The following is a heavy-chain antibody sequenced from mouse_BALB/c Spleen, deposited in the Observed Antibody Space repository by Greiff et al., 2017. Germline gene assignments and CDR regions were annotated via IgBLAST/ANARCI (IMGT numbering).Heavy chain of an antibody. CDR1: GFNIKDTY. CDR2: IDPANGNT. CDR3: AGDYYGSSPAWFAY. J-gene: IGHJ3*01. Sequence: VQLQQSGAELVKPGASVKLSCTASGFNIKDTYMHWVKQRPEQGLEWIGRIDPANGNTKYDPKFQGKATITADTSSNTAYLQLSSLTSEDTAVYDCAGDYYGSSPAWFAYWGQGTLVTVSA. V-gene: IGHV14-3*02. D-gene: IGHD1-1*01.